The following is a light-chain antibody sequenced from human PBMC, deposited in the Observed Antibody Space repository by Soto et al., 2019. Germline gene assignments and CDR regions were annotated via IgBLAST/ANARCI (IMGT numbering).Light chain of an antibody. Sequence: EIVLTQSPLSLPVTPGEPASISCRSSQNLLHSNGYNYLNWYPQKPGQSPQLLIYLGSNRASGVPDRFSGSGSGTDFTLTINRVEAEDVGLYFCAQGLATPFTFGGGTKVDIK. CDR3: AQGLATPFT. CDR1: QNLLHSNGYNY. CDR2: LGS. J-gene: IGKJ4*01. V-gene: IGKV2-28*01.